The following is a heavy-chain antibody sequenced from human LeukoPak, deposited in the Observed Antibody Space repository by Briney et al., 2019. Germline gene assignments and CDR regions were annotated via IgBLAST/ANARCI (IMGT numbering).Heavy chain of an antibody. D-gene: IGHD4-17*01. Sequence: PGVSLRLSCAASGFAFSSYALTWVRQAPGKGLKWVSSIGSGGGSTYYADSVKGRFTISRDNSKNTVYLQMNSLRAEDTAVYYCAKDDYGDFLFDYWGQGTLVTVSS. CDR1: GFAFSSYA. V-gene: IGHV3-23*01. CDR2: IGSGGGST. CDR3: AKDDYGDFLFDY. J-gene: IGHJ4*02.